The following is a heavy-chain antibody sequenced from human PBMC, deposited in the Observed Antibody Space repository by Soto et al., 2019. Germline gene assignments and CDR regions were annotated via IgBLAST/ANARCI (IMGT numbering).Heavy chain of an antibody. Sequence: AGSLRLSCAASGFTFSSYAMHWGRQAPGKGLEWVAVISYDGSNKYYADSVKGRFTISRDNSKNTLYLQMNSLRAEDKAVYYCARDSLNYDFWSGYYGYYYYGMDVWGQGTRVTVSS. CDR2: ISYDGSNK. D-gene: IGHD3-3*01. J-gene: IGHJ6*02. V-gene: IGHV3-30-3*01. CDR3: ARDSLNYDFWSGYYGYYYYGMDV. CDR1: GFTFSSYA.